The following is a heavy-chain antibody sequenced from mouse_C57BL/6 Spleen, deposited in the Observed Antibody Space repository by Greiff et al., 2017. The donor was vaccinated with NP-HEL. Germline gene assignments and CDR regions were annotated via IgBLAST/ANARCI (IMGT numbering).Heavy chain of an antibody. CDR1: GYAFSSSW. V-gene: IGHV1-82*01. CDR3: AGEPAMDY. J-gene: IGHJ4*01. CDR2: IYPGDGDT. Sequence: QVQLQQSGPELVKPGASVKISCKASGYAFSSSWMNWVKQRPGKGLEWIGRIYPGDGDTNYNGKFKGKATLTADKSSSTAYMQLSSLTSEDSAVYFCAGEPAMDYWGQGTSVTVSS.